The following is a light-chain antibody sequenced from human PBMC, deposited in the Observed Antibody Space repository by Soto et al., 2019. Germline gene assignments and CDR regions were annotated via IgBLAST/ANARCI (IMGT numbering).Light chain of an antibody. CDR1: QSLLHSNGYNY. J-gene: IGKJ2*01. CDR2: LGS. V-gene: IGKV2-28*01. CDR3: MQALQTPFT. Sequence: DIVMTQSPLSLPVTPGEPASISCRSSQSLLHSNGYNYLDWYLQKPGQSPQLLIYLGSNRASGVPDRFSGSRSGTDFTLKISRVEAEDFGVYYCMQALQTPFTFGQGTKLEIK.